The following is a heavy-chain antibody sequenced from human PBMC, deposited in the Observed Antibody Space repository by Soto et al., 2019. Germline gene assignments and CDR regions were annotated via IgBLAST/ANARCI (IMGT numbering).Heavy chain of an antibody. CDR2: IAFDGSQE. D-gene: IGHD2-21*02. J-gene: IGHJ6*02. CDR3: ATKVRVTNYLYYGMDV. V-gene: IGHV3-30*03. CDR1: GFTFNTSG. Sequence: GGSLRLSCAASGFTFNTSGMHWVRQAPGKGLEWVAVIAFDGSQEFYGDSVRGRFTISRDNSKNTLFLQMKSLTPEDTAVYYRATKVRVTNYLYYGMDVWGQGTKVTVSS.